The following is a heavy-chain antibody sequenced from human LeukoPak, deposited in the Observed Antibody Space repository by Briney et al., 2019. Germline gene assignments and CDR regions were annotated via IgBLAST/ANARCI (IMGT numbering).Heavy chain of an antibody. J-gene: IGHJ4*02. CDR2: ISAYNGNT. CDR3: ASRVATMTGDLGVDY. Sequence: ASVKVSCKASGYTFTSYGISWVRQAPGQGLEWMGWISAYNGNTNYAQKLQGRVTMTTDTSTSTAYMELRSLRSDDTAVYYCASRVATMTGDLGVDYWGQGTLVTVSS. D-gene: IGHD5-12*01. CDR1: GYTFTSYG. V-gene: IGHV1-18*01.